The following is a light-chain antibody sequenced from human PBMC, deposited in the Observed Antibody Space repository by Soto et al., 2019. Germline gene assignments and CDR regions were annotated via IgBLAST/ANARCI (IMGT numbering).Light chain of an antibody. CDR2: GAY. CDR3: EYYGSSIT. J-gene: IGKJ4*01. Sequence: EFGLTQSACTLSLSSGERATLSCRASQSVINSYLAWYQQKPGQAPRLLLYGAYNRATGIPDRFSGSGSGTDFTLTISRLEPEDFAVYYCEYYGSSITFAGGTKVDI. CDR1: QSVINSY. V-gene: IGKV3-20*01.